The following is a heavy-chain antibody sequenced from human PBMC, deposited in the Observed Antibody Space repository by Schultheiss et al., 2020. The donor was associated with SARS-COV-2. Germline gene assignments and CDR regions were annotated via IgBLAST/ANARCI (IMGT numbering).Heavy chain of an antibody. V-gene: IGHV4-4*07. D-gene: IGHD2-2*01. J-gene: IGHJ6*04. CDR2: IYTSGST. CDR3: ARGGKYQRMDV. CDR1: GGSISSYY. Sequence: SETLSFTCTVSGGSISSYYWSWIRQPPGKGLEWIGRIYTSGSTNYNPSLKSRVTISVDTSKNQFSLKLSSVTAADTAVYYCARGGKYQRMDVWGKGTTVTVSS.